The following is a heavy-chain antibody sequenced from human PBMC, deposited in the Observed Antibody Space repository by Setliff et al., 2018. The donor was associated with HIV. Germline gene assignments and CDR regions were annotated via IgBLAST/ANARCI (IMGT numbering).Heavy chain of an antibody. D-gene: IGHD3-3*01. J-gene: IGHJ6*02. CDR1: GFTFSNYA. V-gene: IGHV3-48*03. CDR3: ARDYLYYNLYNGSPVYGMDV. CDR2: ISSSGSTI. Sequence: GGSLRLSCAASGFTFSNYAMSWVRQAPGEGLEWVSDISSSGSTIYYADSVKGRFTISRDNSKNSLYLQMNSLRVEDTAVYYCARDYLYYNLYNGSPVYGMDVWGQGTTVTVS.